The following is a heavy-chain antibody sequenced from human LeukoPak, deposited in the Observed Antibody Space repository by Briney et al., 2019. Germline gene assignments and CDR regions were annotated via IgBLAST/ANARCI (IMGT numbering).Heavy chain of an antibody. J-gene: IGHJ6*03. CDR1: GGSISSSSYY. D-gene: IGHD5-12*01. CDR2: VQYSGTT. Sequence: SETLSLTCTVSGGSISSSSYYWGWIRQPPGKGLEWIGSVQYSGTTYYNPPLKSRVTISVDTSKNQFSLNLSSVTAADTAVYYCARLGKDSGYDRHYYYYMDIWAKGTTVTVSS. CDR3: ARLGKDSGYDRHYYYYMDI. V-gene: IGHV4-39*01.